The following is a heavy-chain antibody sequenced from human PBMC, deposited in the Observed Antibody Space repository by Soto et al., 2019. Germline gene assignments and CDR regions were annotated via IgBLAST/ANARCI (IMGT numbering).Heavy chain of an antibody. J-gene: IGHJ4*02. Sequence: QVHLVQSGAEERKPGASVTVSCEASGYTFTSYTMHWVRQAPGQGLEWMGWINGDNGNTKYSEKFQGRVTITGDTSASTAYMELSSLRSEDTAVYYCARDRHYGSGSYLGYWGQGTLVTVSS. CDR3: ARDRHYGSGSYLGY. CDR1: GYTFTSYT. V-gene: IGHV1-3*05. D-gene: IGHD3-10*01. CDR2: INGDNGNT.